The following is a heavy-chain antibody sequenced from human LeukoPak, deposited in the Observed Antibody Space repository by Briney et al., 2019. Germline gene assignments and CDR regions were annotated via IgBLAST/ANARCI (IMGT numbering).Heavy chain of an antibody. D-gene: IGHD3-22*01. CDR1: GYTFTGYY. CDR2: INPNSGGT. J-gene: IGHJ3*02. Sequence: ASVKVSCKASGYTFTGYYMHWVRQAPGQGLDWMGWINPNSGGTNYAQKFQGRVTMTRDTSLSTAYMELSRLRSDDTAVYYCARPRTPIVVVPYDAFDIWGQGTMVTVSS. CDR3: ARPRTPIVVVPYDAFDI. V-gene: IGHV1-2*02.